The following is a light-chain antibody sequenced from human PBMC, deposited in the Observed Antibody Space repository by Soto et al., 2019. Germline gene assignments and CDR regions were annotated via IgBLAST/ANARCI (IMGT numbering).Light chain of an antibody. Sequence: DTQMTQSPSTLSASVGDRVTITCRASQSVSMWLAWYQQKPGKTPRLLIYAASNLESGVPSRFTGSGSGTKFTPTLNGLPPEDAAPYYCKQYNTSLTWTFGQGTKVEIK. CDR3: KQYNTSLTWT. CDR1: QSVSMW. J-gene: IGKJ1*01. CDR2: AAS. V-gene: IGKV1-5*01.